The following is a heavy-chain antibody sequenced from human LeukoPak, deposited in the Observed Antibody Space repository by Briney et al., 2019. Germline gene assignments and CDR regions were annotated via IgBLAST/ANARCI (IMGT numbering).Heavy chain of an antibody. V-gene: IGHV5-51*01. Sequence: GESLKISCKGSGYTFTNYWIGWVRQIPGKGLELMGIIYPDDSDIRYSPSFQGQVTISADKSITTAYLQWSSLKASDTAMYYCARYYYDRAVGPFDYWGQGSLVTVSS. CDR1: GYTFTNYW. CDR2: IYPDDSDI. D-gene: IGHD3-22*01. J-gene: IGHJ4*02. CDR3: ARYYYDRAVGPFDY.